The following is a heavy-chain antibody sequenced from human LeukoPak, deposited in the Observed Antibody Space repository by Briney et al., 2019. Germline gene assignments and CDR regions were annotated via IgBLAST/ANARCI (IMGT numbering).Heavy chain of an antibody. V-gene: IGHV1-18*04. J-gene: IGHJ5*02. CDR1: GYTFTSYG. Sequence: ASVKVSCKASGYTFTSYGISWVRQAPGQGLEWMGWVGAYNGNTNYAQKLQGRVTMTTDTSTSTAYMELRSLRSDDTAVYYCARGGVPLWFGDWFDPWGQGTLVTVSS. D-gene: IGHD3-10*01. CDR3: ARGGVPLWFGDWFDP. CDR2: VGAYNGNT.